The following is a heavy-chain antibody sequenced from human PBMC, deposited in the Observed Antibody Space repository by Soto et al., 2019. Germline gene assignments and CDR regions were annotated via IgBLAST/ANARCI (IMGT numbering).Heavy chain of an antibody. V-gene: IGHV4-59*08. CDR2: IYYSGIT. D-gene: IGHD3-10*01. CDR1: GGSISSYY. CDR3: VRQGIGPLHGLVDV. J-gene: IGHJ6*02. Sequence: SETLSLTCTVSGGSISSYYWSWIRQPPGKGLEWIGYIYYSGITDYNPSLNSRVTISLDRSTKQLSLKLSSATAADTAMYHCVRQGIGPLHGLVDVWGRGTTVTVSS.